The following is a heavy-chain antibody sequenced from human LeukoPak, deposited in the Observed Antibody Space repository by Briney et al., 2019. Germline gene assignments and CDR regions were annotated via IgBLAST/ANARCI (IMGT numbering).Heavy chain of an antibody. V-gene: IGHV3-9*01. CDR3: AKAFIAVAAVDAFAI. CDR2: ILLNIGSI. CDR1: GYTFYDYA. Sequence: GRSLRLSCAASGYTFYDYAMHWAPHAPGRGLEWVSRILLNIGSIRYAHSVKGRFTISRDNAKNSLSLQINTLRAEETALYYCAKAFIAVAAVDAFAIWAPGTMVTVSS. D-gene: IGHD6-19*01. J-gene: IGHJ3*02.